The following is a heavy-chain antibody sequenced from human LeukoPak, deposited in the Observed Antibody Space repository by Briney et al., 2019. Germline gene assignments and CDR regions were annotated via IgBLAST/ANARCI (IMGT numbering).Heavy chain of an antibody. Sequence: GGSLRPSCAASGFTFSDYYMSWIRQAPWKGLEWVSYISSSGSTIYYADSVKGRFTISRDNAKNSLYLQMNSLRAEDTAVYYCARDRYEVRGVIPFDYWGQGTLVTVSS. J-gene: IGHJ4*02. D-gene: IGHD3-10*01. CDR1: GFTFSDYY. V-gene: IGHV3-11*01. CDR3: ARDRYEVRGVIPFDY. CDR2: ISSSGSTI.